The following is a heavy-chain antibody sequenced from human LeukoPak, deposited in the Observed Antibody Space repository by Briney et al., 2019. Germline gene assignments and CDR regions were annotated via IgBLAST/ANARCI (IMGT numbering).Heavy chain of an antibody. J-gene: IGHJ4*02. D-gene: IGHD6-19*01. V-gene: IGHV3-74*01. CDR1: GFTFSSYW. Sequence: GGSLRLSCAASGFTFSSYWMHWVRQVPGKGLVWVSRINSDGSTTNYADSVKGRFTISRDNAKNTLYLHMNSLTAEDTAGYYCASKRYSSGWYEVWGQGTLVTVSS. CDR3: ASKRYSSGWYEV. CDR2: INSDGSTT.